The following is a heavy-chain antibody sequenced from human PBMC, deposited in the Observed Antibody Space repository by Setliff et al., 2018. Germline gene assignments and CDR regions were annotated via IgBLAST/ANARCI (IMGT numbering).Heavy chain of an antibody. Sequence: PGGSLRLSCAASGFTFSDYYMSRIRQAPGKGLEWVSYITSSGTTTFYTDSVKGRFAISRDNARNSLYLQMNSLRVEDTAVYYCARDGYPGTSWGQGTLVTVSS. J-gene: IGHJ5*02. D-gene: IGHD2-2*03. CDR2: ITSSGTTT. CDR1: GFTFSDYY. V-gene: IGHV3-11*01. CDR3: ARDGYPGTS.